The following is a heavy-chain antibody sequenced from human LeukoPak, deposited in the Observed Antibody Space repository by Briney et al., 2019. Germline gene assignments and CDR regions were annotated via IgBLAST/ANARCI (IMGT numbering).Heavy chain of an antibody. V-gene: IGHV4-31*03. Sequence: SQTLSLTCTVSGGSISSGGYYWSWIRQHPGKGLEWIGYIYYSGSTYYNPSLKSRVTISVDTSKNQFSLKLSSVTAADTAVYYCAGVYYYDSSGYINPLFDYWGQGTLVTVSS. D-gene: IGHD3-22*01. CDR2: IYYSGST. J-gene: IGHJ4*02. CDR3: AGVYYYDSSGYINPLFDY. CDR1: GGSISSGGYY.